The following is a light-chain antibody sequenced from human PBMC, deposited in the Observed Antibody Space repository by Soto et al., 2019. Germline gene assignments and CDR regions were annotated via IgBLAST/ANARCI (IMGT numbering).Light chain of an antibody. CDR2: AAS. CDR3: KQSYSTLSIT. V-gene: IGKV1-39*01. J-gene: IGKJ5*01. Sequence: DIQMTQSPSSLSASVGDRVTITCRASESINRHLNWYQQKPGKAPKLLIYAASSLQNGVPSRFSGSGSGTDFTLTISNLQPEDFATYYGKQSYSTLSITFGQGTRLEIK. CDR1: ESINRH.